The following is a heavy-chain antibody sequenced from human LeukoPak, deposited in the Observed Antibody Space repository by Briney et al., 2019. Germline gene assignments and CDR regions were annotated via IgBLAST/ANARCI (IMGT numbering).Heavy chain of an antibody. D-gene: IGHD3-22*01. J-gene: IGHJ4*02. CDR2: ISGSGGST. V-gene: IGHV3-23*01. CDR1: GFTFSSYA. Sequence: PGGSLRLSCAASGFTFSSYAMSWVRQAPGKGLEWVSAISGSGGSTYYADSVKGRFTISRDNSKNTLYLQVNSLRAEDTAVYYCAKVVSSYYYDSSGYYFDYWGQGTLVTVSS. CDR3: AKVVSSYYYDSSGYYFDY.